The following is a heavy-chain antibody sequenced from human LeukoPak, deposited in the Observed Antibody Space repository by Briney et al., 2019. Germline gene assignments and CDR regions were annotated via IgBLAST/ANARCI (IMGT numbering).Heavy chain of an antibody. Sequence: ASVKVSCKASGYTFTSYDINWVRQATGQGLEWMGWINPNSGGTNYAQKFQGRVTMTRDASISTAYMELSRLRSEDTAVYYCARGTGYCSSTSCYAVYWGQGTLVTVSS. CDR1: GYTFTSYD. V-gene: IGHV1-2*02. D-gene: IGHD2-2*01. CDR2: INPNSGGT. J-gene: IGHJ4*02. CDR3: ARGTGYCSSTSCYAVY.